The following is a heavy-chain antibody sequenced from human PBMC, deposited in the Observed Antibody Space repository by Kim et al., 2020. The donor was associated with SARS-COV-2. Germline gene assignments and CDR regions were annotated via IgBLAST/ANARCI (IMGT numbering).Heavy chain of an antibody. CDR1: GYAFPKYG. Sequence: ASVKVSCKASGYAFPKYGINWVRQAPGQGLEWMGWLNTNTGNPTYAQGFTGRFVFSLDTSVSTAYLQINSLKAEDTAVYYCAREGNYYDSSGYYPDYWGQGTLVTVSS. CDR2: LNTNTGNP. V-gene: IGHV7-4-1*02. D-gene: IGHD3-22*01. J-gene: IGHJ4*02. CDR3: AREGNYYDSSGYYPDY.